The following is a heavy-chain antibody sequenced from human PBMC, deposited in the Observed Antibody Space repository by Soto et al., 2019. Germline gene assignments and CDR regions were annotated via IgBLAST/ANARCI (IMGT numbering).Heavy chain of an antibody. J-gene: IGHJ4*02. CDR2: ISAYNGNT. Sequence: ASVKVSCKASGYTFTSYGISWVRQAPGQGLEWMGWISAYNGNTNYAQKLQGRVTMTTDTSTSTAYMELRSLRSDDTAVYYCARGPLAQIMITFGGVIDYWGQGTLVTVSS. V-gene: IGHV1-18*01. D-gene: IGHD3-16*02. CDR3: ARGPLAQIMITFGGVIDY. CDR1: GYTFTSYG.